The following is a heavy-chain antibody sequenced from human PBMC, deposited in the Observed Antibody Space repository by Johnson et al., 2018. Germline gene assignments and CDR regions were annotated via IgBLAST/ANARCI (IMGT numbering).Heavy chain of an antibody. Sequence: QVQLVQSGGGLVKPGGSLRLSCAASGFTFSDYYMSWIRQAPGKGLEWVSYISSSGNARDYADSVEGRFTISRDNAKNSVYLEMNSLRAEDTAGYYCAGDRRRGGATTGYFHYWGQGTLVTVSS. CDR3: AGDRRRGGATTGYFHY. CDR2: ISSSGNAR. CDR1: GFTFSDYY. D-gene: IGHD1-26*01. J-gene: IGHJ1*01. V-gene: IGHV3-11*01.